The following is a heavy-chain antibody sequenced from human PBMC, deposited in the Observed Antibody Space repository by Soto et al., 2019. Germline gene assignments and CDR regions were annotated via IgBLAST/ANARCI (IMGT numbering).Heavy chain of an antibody. CDR1: GGTFSSYT. Sequence: QVQLVQSGAEVKKPGSSVKVSCKASGGTFSSYTISWVRQAPGQGLEWMGRIIPILGIANYAQKFQGRVTITADKSTSTAYMELSSLRSEDTAVYYCASPYPQRGSGFLFYYWVQGTLVTVSS. D-gene: IGHD2-21*01. J-gene: IGHJ4*02. CDR3: ASPYPQRGSGFLFYY. V-gene: IGHV1-69*02. CDR2: IIPILGIA.